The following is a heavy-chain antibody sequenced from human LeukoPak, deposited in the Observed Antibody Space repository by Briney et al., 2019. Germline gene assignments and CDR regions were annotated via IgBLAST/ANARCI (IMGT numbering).Heavy chain of an antibody. V-gene: IGHV4-4*07. D-gene: IGHD6-13*01. Sequence: SETLSLTCTVSGGSISTYYWNWIRQPAGKGLEWIGRFYASGSTNYNPSLKSRVTMSVDTSKNQFSLNLISVTAADTAVYYCASGIAADYYFDYWGQGTLVTVSS. CDR1: GGSISTYY. CDR2: FYASGST. CDR3: ASGIAADYYFDY. J-gene: IGHJ4*02.